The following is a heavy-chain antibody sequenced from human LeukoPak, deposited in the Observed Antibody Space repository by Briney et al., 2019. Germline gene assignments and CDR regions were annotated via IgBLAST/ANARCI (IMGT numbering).Heavy chain of an antibody. D-gene: IGHD3-22*01. J-gene: IGHJ4*02. CDR3: ARKRYSSGYYHFDY. CDR1: GGSISGYY. CDR2: IYYSGST. V-gene: IGHV4-59*01. Sequence: SETLSLTCTVSGGSISGYYWSWIRQPPGKGLEWIGYIYYSGSTNYNPSLKSRVTISGDTSKSQFSLKLSSVTAADTALYYCARKRYSSGYYHFDYWGQGTLVTVSS.